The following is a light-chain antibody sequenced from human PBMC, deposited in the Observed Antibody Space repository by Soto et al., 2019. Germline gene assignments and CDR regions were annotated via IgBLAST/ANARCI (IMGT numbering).Light chain of an antibody. V-gene: IGLV2-23*01. CDR3: CSYAGSSSP. CDR2: EGS. J-gene: IGLJ1*01. Sequence: QSALTQPASVSGSPGQSITISCTGTSSDVGSYNLVSWYQQHPGKAPKLMIYEGSKRPSGVSNRFSGSKSGNTASLTISGLQAEDEADYYCCSYAGSSSPFRTGTKVTVL. CDR1: SSDVGSYNL.